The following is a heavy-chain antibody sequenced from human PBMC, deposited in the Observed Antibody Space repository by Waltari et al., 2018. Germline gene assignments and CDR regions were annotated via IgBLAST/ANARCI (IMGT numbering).Heavy chain of an antibody. CDR3: ARIGPYYYDSSGYYPTDY. J-gene: IGHJ4*02. V-gene: IGHV1-2*06. D-gene: IGHD3-22*01. CDR2: INPNSVGT. Sequence: QVQLVQSGAEVKKPGASVKVSCKASGYTFTGYYMHWVRQAPGQGLEWMGRINPNSVGTNYAQKFQGRVTMTRDTSISTAYMELSRLRSDDTAVYYCARIGPYYYDSSGYYPTDYWGQGTLVTVSS. CDR1: GYTFTGYY.